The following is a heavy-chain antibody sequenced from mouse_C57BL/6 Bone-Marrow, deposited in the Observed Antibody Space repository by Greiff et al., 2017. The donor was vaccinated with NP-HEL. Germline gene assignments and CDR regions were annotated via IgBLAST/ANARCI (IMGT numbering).Heavy chain of an antibody. J-gene: IGHJ2*01. D-gene: IGHD2-2*01. CDR1: GFTFSDYY. Sequence: VQVVESEGGLVQPGSSMKLSCTASGFTFSDYYMAWVRQVPEKGLEWVANINYDGSSTYYLDSLKSRFIISRDNAKNILYLQMSSLKSEDTATYYCARAMVTTGYYFDYWGQGTTLTVSS. V-gene: IGHV5-16*01. CDR3: ARAMVTTGYYFDY. CDR2: INYDGSST.